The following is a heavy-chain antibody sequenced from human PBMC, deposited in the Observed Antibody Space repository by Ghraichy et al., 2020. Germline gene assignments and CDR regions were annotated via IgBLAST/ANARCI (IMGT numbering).Heavy chain of an antibody. Sequence: GGSLTLSCVASGFTFRSYAMTWVRQAPGKGLEWVSTISGPGDGTYYADSVKGRFTVSRDNSKDTLYLLMSSLRPDDTAVYYCANRIAAQGGMDVWGQGTTVTVSS. D-gene: IGHD6-6*01. CDR3: ANRIAAQGGMDV. CDR1: GFTFRSYA. J-gene: IGHJ6*02. CDR2: ISGPGDGT. V-gene: IGHV3-23*01.